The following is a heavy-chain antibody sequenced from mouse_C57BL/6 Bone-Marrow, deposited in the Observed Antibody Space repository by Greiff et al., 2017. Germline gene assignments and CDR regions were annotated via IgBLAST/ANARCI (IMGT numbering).Heavy chain of an antibody. CDR1: GYAFSSSW. CDR2: IYPGDGDT. CDR3: ASLYDGYPLYYYAMDY. J-gene: IGHJ4*01. D-gene: IGHD2-3*01. Sequence: QVQLQQSGPELVKPGASVKISCKASGYAFSSSWMNWVKQRPGTGLEWIGRIYPGDGDTNYNGKFKGKATLTADKSSSTAYMQLSSLTSEDSAVYFCASLYDGYPLYYYAMDYWGQGTSVTVSS. V-gene: IGHV1-82*01.